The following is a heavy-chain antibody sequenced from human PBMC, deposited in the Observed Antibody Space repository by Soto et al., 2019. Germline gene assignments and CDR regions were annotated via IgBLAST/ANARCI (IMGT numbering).Heavy chain of an antibody. D-gene: IGHD3-10*01. CDR1: GYTFTSYW. V-gene: IGHV5-51*01. Sequence: GESLKISCQVSGYTFTSYWIGWVRQMPGKGLEWMGIIYPDDSDTIYNPSFQGQVSISVDKSISTAYLQWSSLKASDTAMYFCARRLWPHGEWFDPWGQGTLVTVSS. CDR2: IYPDDSDT. CDR3: ARRLWPHGEWFDP. J-gene: IGHJ5*02.